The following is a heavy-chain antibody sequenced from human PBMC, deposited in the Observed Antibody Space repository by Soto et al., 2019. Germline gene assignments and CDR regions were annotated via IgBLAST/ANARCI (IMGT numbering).Heavy chain of an antibody. D-gene: IGHD3-3*01. Sequence: EASVKVSFKASGGTFSSYTISWVRQAPGQGLEWMGRIIPILGIANYAQKFQGRVTITADKSTSTAYMELSSLRSEDTAVYYCARERLRNFWSGYDNDAFDIWGQGTMVTVSS. CDR1: GGTFSSYT. V-gene: IGHV1-69*04. CDR3: ARERLRNFWSGYDNDAFDI. CDR2: IIPILGIA. J-gene: IGHJ3*02.